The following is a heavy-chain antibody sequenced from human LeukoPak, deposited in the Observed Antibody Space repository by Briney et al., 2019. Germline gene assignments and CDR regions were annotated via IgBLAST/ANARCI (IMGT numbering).Heavy chain of an antibody. CDR2: INPNSGGT. CDR1: GYTFTGYY. J-gene: IGHJ5*02. CDR3: ARQAHTVTLYNWFDP. D-gene: IGHD4-17*01. V-gene: IGHV1-2*02. Sequence: SVKVSCKASGYTFTGYYMHWVRQAPGQGLEWMGWINPNSGGTNYAQKVQGRVTMTRDKSISTAYMELSRLRSDDTAVYYCARQAHTVTLYNWFDPWGQGTLVTVSS.